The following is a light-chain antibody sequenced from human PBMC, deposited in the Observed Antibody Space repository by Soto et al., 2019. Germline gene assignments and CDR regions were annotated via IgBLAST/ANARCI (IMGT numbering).Light chain of an antibody. CDR1: QSVSSCY. J-gene: IGKJ2*01. CDR3: QQYGSSPRT. CDR2: GAS. V-gene: IGKV3-20*01. Sequence: ELVLTQSPGTLSLSPGERATLSCRASQSVSSCYLAWYQQKPGQAPRLLIYGASSRATGIPDRFSGSGSGTDFTLTISRLEPEDFAVYYCQQYGSSPRTFGPGTKVE.